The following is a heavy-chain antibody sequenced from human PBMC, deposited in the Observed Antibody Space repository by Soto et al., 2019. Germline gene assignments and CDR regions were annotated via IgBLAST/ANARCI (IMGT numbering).Heavy chain of an antibody. CDR1: GFTFSNYA. J-gene: IGHJ6*02. V-gene: IGHV3-23*01. CDR3: ARVVRHFDTPYGMDV. Sequence: EVQLLESGEGLVQPGGSLKLSCAASGFTFSNYAMSWVRQAPGKGLEWVSGIGGSGSNTYYADSVKGRFTISRDNSKSTLFVQMNDLRAEDTAEYYCARVVRHFDTPYGMDVWGQGTTLTVS. D-gene: IGHD3-9*01. CDR2: IGGSGSNT.